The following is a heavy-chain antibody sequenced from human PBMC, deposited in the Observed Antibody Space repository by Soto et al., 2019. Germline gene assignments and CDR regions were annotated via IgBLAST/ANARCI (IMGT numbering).Heavy chain of an antibody. CDR3: ARGVGYCTNGVCFSNWFDP. J-gene: IGHJ5*02. V-gene: IGHV1-8*01. D-gene: IGHD2-8*01. CDR1: GYTFTSYD. CDR2: MNPNSGNT. Sequence: ASVKVSCKASGYTFTSYDINWVRQATGQGLDWMGWMNPNSGNTGYAQKFQGRVTMTRNTSISTAYMELSSLRSEDTAVYYCARGVGYCTNGVCFSNWFDPWGQGTLVTVSS.